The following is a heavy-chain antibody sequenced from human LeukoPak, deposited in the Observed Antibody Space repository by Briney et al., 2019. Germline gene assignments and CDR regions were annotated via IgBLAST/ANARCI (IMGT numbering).Heavy chain of an antibody. CDR3: VRDLYWAFDS. J-gene: IGHJ4*02. CDR2: ITRDTTSI. Sequence: GGSLRPSCAASGFTFSSFSMNWVRQAPGKGLEWVSYITRDTTSISYAVSVKGRFTISRDNAKNSLYLQMNGLTDEDTAVYYCVRDLYWAFDSWGQGTLVTVSS. CDR1: GFTFSSFS. D-gene: IGHD2-8*02. V-gene: IGHV3-48*02.